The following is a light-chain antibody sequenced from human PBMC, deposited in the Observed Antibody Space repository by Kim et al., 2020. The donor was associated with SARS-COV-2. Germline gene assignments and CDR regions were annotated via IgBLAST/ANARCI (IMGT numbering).Light chain of an antibody. CDR1: NIGRRN. V-gene: IGLV3-9*01. CDR2: RDN. Sequence: VPVALGQTAKITCGGDNIGRRNVHWYQQKPGQAPVLVIYRDNNRPSGIPERFSGSNSGNTATLTISRAQAGDEADYYCQVWDSSPVFGGGTQLTVL. CDR3: QVWDSSPV. J-gene: IGLJ3*02.